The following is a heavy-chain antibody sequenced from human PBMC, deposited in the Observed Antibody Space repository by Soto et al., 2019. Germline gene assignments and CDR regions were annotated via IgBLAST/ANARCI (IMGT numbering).Heavy chain of an antibody. J-gene: IGHJ1*01. V-gene: IGHV3-9*01. CDR2: ISSNSGSI. Sequence: EVQLVESGGGLAQPGGSLRLSCAASGFTFDDYVMHWVRRAPGKGLEWVSGISSNSGSIDYADSVKGRFTISRDNAKNSLYLQMNSLRAEDTALYYCAKDAGRRGAEHLHHWGQGTLVIVSS. CDR1: GFTFDDYV. CDR3: AKDAGRRGAEHLHH. D-gene: IGHD3-10*01.